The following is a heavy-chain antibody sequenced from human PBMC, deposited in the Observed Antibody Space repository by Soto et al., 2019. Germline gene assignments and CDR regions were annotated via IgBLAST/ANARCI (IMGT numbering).Heavy chain of an antibody. J-gene: IGHJ4*02. D-gene: IGHD1-26*01. CDR3: ARGPPADS. V-gene: IGHV5-51*01. CDR1: GYSFTDYW. Sequence: PGESLKISCKGSGYSFTDYWIAWVRQMPGKGLEWMGITWPDGSETRYSPSFQGQVTISADTSINTAYLQLSSLKASDSGVYYCARGPPADSWGQGTQVTVSS. CDR2: TWPDGSET.